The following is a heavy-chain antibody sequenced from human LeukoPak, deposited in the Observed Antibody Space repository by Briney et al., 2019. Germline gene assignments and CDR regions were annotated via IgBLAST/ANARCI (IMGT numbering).Heavy chain of an antibody. J-gene: IGHJ3*02. Sequence: GGSLRLSCAASGFTFSSYSMNWVRQAPGKGLEWVSSISSSSSYIYYADLVKGRFTISRDNAKNSLYLQMNSLRAEDTAVYYCARDFEDIVVVPAVRDAFDIWGQGTMVTVSS. V-gene: IGHV3-21*01. CDR2: ISSSSSYI. CDR1: GFTFSSYS. D-gene: IGHD2-2*01. CDR3: ARDFEDIVVVPAVRDAFDI.